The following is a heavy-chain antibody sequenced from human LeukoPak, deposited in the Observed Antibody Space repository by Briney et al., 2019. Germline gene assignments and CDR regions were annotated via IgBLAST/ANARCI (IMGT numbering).Heavy chain of an antibody. CDR1: GGSISSYY. V-gene: IGHV4-59*08. J-gene: IGHJ4*02. Sequence: SETLSLTCTVSGGSISSYYWSWIRQPPGKGLEWIGYISYSGSTNYNPSLKSRVTISVDTSKNQFSLKLNSMTATDTAVYYCARHSGSYYDNYDYWGQGTLVTVSS. CDR2: ISYSGST. D-gene: IGHD1-26*01. CDR3: ARHSGSYYDNYDY.